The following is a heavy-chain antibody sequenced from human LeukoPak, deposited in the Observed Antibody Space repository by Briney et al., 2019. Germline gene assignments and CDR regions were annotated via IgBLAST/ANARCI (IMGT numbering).Heavy chain of an antibody. CDR2: IYYSGTI. Sequence: SDTLSLTCAVSGYSIGTSNYWVWIRQPPGKGLEWIGHIYYSGTIYDNPSLRSRVTMSVDTSKNQFSLKLTSVTAVDTAVYYCARKATTGPTKAAFDIWGQGTVVTVSS. J-gene: IGHJ3*02. D-gene: IGHD4-17*01. CDR1: GYSIGTSNY. V-gene: IGHV4-28*05. CDR3: ARKATTGPTKAAFDI.